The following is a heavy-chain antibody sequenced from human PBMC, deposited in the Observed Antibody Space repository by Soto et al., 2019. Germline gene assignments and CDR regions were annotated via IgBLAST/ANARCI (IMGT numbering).Heavy chain of an antibody. Sequence: EVQLVESGGGLVQPGGSLRLSCVASGFTFSSHDMHWVRQVPGKGLEWVSGTGTTGDTYYPGSVKGRFIISREDAKNSLYLQMNTLRAGDTAVYYCARDQRAVDGSWFFDLWGRGTLVTVSS. CDR2: TGTTGDT. CDR3: ARDQRAVDGSWFFDL. D-gene: IGHD2-21*01. J-gene: IGHJ2*01. V-gene: IGHV3-13*01. CDR1: GFTFSSHD.